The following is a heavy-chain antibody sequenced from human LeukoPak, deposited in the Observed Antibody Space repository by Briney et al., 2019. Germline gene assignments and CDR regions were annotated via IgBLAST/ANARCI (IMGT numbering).Heavy chain of an antibody. CDR2: IYYSGST. J-gene: IGHJ4*02. V-gene: IGHV4-59*08. CDR3: ARRRYYYDSSGYYSSQGYYFDY. Sequence: SETLSLTCTVSGGSISSYYWSWLRQPPGKGLEWIGYIYYSGSTNYNPSLKSRVTISVDTSKNQFSLKLSSVTAADTAVYYCARRRYYYDSSGYYSSQGYYFDYWGQGTLVTVSS. D-gene: IGHD3-22*01. CDR1: GGSISSYY.